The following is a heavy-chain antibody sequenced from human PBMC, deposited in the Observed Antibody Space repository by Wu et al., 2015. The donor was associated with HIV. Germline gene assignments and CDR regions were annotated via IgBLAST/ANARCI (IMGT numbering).Heavy chain of an antibody. CDR1: GYTFTNYD. CDR2: ISANIANT. D-gene: IGHD6-13*01. Sequence: QVQLVQSGAEVKKPGASVKVSCKASGYTFTNYDITWVRQAPGQGLEWMGWISANIANTKYAQKFQGRVTMTTDTSTTTAYMELRSLRSDDTAAYYCARASRYSSSWFYFDYWGQGTLVPVSS. CDR3: ARASRYSSSWFYFDY. J-gene: IGHJ4*02. V-gene: IGHV1-18*01.